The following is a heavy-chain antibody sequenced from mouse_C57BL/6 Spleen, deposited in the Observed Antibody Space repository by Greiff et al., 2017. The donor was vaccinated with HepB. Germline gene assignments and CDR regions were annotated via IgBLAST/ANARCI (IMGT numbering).Heavy chain of an antibody. CDR2: IRSKSNNYAT. J-gene: IGHJ3*01. V-gene: IGHV10-1*01. Sequence: VQLKASGGGLVQPKGSLKLSCAASGFSFNTYAMNWVRQAPGKGLEWVARIRSKSNNYATYYADSVKDRFTISRDDSESMLYLQMNNLKTEDTAMYYCVRQNYGSTSWFAYWGQGTLVTVSA. CDR3: VRQNYGSTSWFAY. D-gene: IGHD1-1*01. CDR1: GFSFNTYA.